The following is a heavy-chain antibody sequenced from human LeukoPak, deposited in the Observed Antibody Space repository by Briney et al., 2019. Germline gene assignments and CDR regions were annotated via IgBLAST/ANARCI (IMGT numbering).Heavy chain of an antibody. Sequence: SETLSLTCTVSGGSISSGSYYWSWIRQPAGKGLEWIGRIYTSGSTNYNPSLKSRVAISVDTSKNQFSLKLSSVTAADTAVYYCARDYYDRFDPWGQGTLVTVSS. CDR3: ARDYYDRFDP. CDR1: GGSISSGSYY. CDR2: IYTSGST. V-gene: IGHV4-61*02. J-gene: IGHJ5*02. D-gene: IGHD3-22*01.